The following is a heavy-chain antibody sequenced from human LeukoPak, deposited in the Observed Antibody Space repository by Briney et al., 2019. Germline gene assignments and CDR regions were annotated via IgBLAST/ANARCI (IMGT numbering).Heavy chain of an antibody. CDR2: IIPIFGTA. CDR3: AGDRDFGYYYDSSGYYYLRDAFDI. J-gene: IGHJ3*02. D-gene: IGHD3-22*01. V-gene: IGHV1-69*06. CDR1: GGTFSSYA. Sequence: SVTVSCKASGGTFSSYAISWVRQAPGQGLEWMGGIIPIFGTANYAQKFQGRVTITADKSTSTAYMELSSLRSEDTAVYYCAGDRDFGYYYDSSGYYYLRDAFDIWGQGTMVTVSS.